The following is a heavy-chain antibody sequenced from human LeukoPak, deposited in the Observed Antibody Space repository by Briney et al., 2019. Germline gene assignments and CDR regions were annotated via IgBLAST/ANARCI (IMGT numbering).Heavy chain of an antibody. CDR3: ARVNAYQYYFDF. CDR1: GFTFSSYG. V-gene: IGHV3-33*01. J-gene: IGHJ4*02. CDR2: IWYDGSNK. D-gene: IGHD3-16*01. Sequence: PGGSLRLSCAASGFTFSSYGMHWVRQAPGKGLEWVAVIWYDGSNKYYADSVKGRFTISRDNAKNSVYLQMNSLRAEDTAMFFCARVNAYQYYFDFWGQGALVTVSP.